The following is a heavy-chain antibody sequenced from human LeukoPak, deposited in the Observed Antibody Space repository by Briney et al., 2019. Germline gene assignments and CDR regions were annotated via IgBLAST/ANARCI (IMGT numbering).Heavy chain of an antibody. V-gene: IGHV3-48*04. CDR2: ISSSSSSI. D-gene: IGHD6-6*01. J-gene: IGHJ4*02. Sequence: PGGSLRLSCAASGFTFSSYIMNWVRQAPGKGLEWVSYISSSSSSINYADSVKGRFTISRDNAKNSLYLQMNSLRAEDTAVYYCARDSSSNDYWGQGTLVTVSS. CDR3: ARDSSSNDY. CDR1: GFTFSSYI.